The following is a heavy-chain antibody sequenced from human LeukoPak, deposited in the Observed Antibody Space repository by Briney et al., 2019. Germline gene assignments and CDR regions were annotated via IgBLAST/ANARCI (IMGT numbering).Heavy chain of an antibody. J-gene: IGHJ3*02. V-gene: IGHV5-51*01. CDR3: ARRGVDGSGLLWFGELLYAAKEAFDI. CDR1: GYSFTSYW. Sequence: GESLKISCKGSGYSFTSYWIGWVRQMPGKGLEWMGIIYPGYSDTRYSPSFQGQVTISDDKSISTAYLQWSSLKASDTAMYYCARRGVDGSGLLWFGELLYAAKEAFDIWGQGTMVTVSS. CDR2: IYPGYSDT. D-gene: IGHD3-10*01.